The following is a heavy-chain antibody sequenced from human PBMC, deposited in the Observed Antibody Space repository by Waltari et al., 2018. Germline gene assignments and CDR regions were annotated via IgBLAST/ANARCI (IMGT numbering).Heavy chain of an antibody. Sequence: EVQLVESGGGLVQPGRSLRLSCAASGFTFDDYAMHWVRQAPGTGLEWVSGISWNSGSIGYADSVKGRFTISRDNAKNSLYLQMNSLRAEDTALYYCAKAPYYDILTGRPNWFDPWGQGTLVTVSS. J-gene: IGHJ5*02. CDR1: GFTFDDYA. CDR3: AKAPYYDILTGRPNWFDP. V-gene: IGHV3-9*01. D-gene: IGHD3-9*01. CDR2: ISWNSGSI.